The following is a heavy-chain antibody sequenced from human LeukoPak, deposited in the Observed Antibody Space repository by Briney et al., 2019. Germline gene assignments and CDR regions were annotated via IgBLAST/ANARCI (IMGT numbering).Heavy chain of an antibody. D-gene: IGHD3-22*01. J-gene: IGHJ4*02. Sequence: GGSLRLSCAASGFSFSSYGMHWVRQAPGKGLEWVAVISYDGSNKYYADSVKGRFTISRDNSKNTLYLQMNSLRAEDTAVYYCAKPAYDSSGYAFDYWGQGTLVTVSS. CDR2: ISYDGSNK. CDR3: AKPAYDSSGYAFDY. V-gene: IGHV3-30*18. CDR1: GFSFSSYG.